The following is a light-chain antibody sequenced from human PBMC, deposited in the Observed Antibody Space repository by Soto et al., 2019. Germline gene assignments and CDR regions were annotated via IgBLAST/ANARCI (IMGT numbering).Light chain of an antibody. CDR3: QQYTKWPPWT. CDR1: QIVSSN. J-gene: IGKJ1*01. Sequence: EIVMTQSPATLSVSPGERATLSCSASQIVSSNLAWYQQKPGQAPRLLIYGASTRATGIPARFSGSGSGTEFTLTISSLQSEDVAVYYCQQYTKWPPWTFGQGTKVEIK. CDR2: GAS. V-gene: IGKV3-15*01.